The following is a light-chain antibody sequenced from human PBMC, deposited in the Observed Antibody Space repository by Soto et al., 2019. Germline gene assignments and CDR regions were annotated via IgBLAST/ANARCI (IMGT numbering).Light chain of an antibody. V-gene: IGKV3-11*01. CDR3: QQHINWPLT. CDR2: EAS. Sequence: EIVLTQSPATLALSPGERDTLSCRASQTVSSSLAWYQQKPGQAPRLLIYEASNRATGIPARFSGSGSGADFTLTISILEPEDFALYYCQQHINWPLTFGGGTKVEIK. CDR1: QTVSSS. J-gene: IGKJ4*01.